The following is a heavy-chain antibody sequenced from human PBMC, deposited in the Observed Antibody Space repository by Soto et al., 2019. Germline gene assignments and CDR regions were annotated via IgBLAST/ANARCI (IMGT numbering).Heavy chain of an antibody. J-gene: IGHJ4*01. CDR2: IYYTGTT. D-gene: IGHD3-22*01. Sequence: SETLSLTCTVSDSPISSYYWGWFRQPPGLGLGWVGYIYYTGTTTYNPSLRSRVAISLDASKSQFSLNLTSVTAADTAVYFCARLGGYYQAFDYWGPGALVTVSS. CDR3: ARLGGYYQAFDY. V-gene: IGHV4-59*08. CDR1: DSPISSYY.